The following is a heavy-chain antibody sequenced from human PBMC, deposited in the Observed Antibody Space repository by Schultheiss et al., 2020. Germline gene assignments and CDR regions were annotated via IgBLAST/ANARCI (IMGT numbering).Heavy chain of an antibody. CDR3: ARVSSSWSYFDY. Sequence: SETLSLTCTVSGGSISSGDYYWSWIRQPPGKGLEWIGYIYYSGSTYYNPSLKSRVTISVDTSKNQFSLKLSSVTAVDTAVYYCARVSSSWSYFDYWGQGTLVTGYS. V-gene: IGHV4-30-4*01. J-gene: IGHJ4*02. CDR1: GGSISSGDYY. CDR2: IYYSGST. D-gene: IGHD6-13*01.